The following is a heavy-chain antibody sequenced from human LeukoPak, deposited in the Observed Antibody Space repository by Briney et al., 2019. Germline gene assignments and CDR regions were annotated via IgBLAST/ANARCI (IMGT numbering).Heavy chain of an antibody. Sequence: PGTSLRLSCAASGFSFDDYVMHWVRQAPGKGLEWVSGISWNSGSIGYADSVKGRFTISRDNAKNSLYLQMNSLRAEDTAGYYCARLRYDFWSGYPLGMDVWGQGTTVTVSS. J-gene: IGHJ6*02. D-gene: IGHD3-3*01. CDR2: ISWNSGSI. V-gene: IGHV3-9*01. CDR1: GFSFDDYV. CDR3: ARLRYDFWSGYPLGMDV.